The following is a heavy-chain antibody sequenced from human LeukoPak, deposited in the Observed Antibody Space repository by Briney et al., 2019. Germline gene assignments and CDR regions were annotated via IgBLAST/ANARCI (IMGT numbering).Heavy chain of an antibody. D-gene: IGHD4-23*01. Sequence: PSETLSLTCTVSGGSFSSYYWSWVRQPAGKGLEWIGRIYTSGSTNYNPSLKSRVTISADTSKNQFSLKLSSVTVADTAVYYCTRDRDDYGGPDYWGRGTLVTVSS. V-gene: IGHV4-4*07. CDR2: IYTSGST. J-gene: IGHJ4*02. CDR3: TRDRDDYGGPDY. CDR1: GGSFSSYY.